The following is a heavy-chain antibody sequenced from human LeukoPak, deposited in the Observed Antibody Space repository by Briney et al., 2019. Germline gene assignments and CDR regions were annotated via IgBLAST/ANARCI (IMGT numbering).Heavy chain of an antibody. CDR3: AREGGQLGASPDY. J-gene: IGHJ4*02. CDR2: INPSGGST. V-gene: IGHV1-46*01. Sequence: ASVKVSCKASGYSFTNYYMHWVRQAPGQGLEWMGIINPSGGSTTYAQKFQGRVTVTRDTSTSTVYMELSRLKSDDTAVYYCAREGGQLGASPDYWGQGTLVTVSS. D-gene: IGHD1-26*01. CDR1: GYSFTNYY.